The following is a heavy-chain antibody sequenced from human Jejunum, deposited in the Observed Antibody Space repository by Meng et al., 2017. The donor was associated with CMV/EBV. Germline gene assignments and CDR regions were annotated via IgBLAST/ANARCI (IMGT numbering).Heavy chain of an antibody. V-gene: IGHV3-74*01. CDR2: ISGDGSGI. CDR3: VSGDIQVGDY. D-gene: IGHD3-10*01. CDR1: GFTFSSYW. J-gene: IGHJ4*02. Sequence: LSCAASGFTFSSYWMHWVRQAPGKGLVWLSRISGDGSGINYADSVEGRLTISRDNARNTLYLQINSLRAEDTAVYYCVSGDIQVGDYWGQGTLVTVSS.